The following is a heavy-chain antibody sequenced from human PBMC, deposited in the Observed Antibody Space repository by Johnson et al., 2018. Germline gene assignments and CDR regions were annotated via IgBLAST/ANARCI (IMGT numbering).Heavy chain of an antibody. V-gene: IGHV1-69*12. D-gene: IGHD1-26*01. CDR1: GGTFSSYA. Sequence: QVQLVQSGAEVKKPGSSVKVSCKASGGTFSSYAISWVRQAPGQGLEWMGGIIPIFGTANYAQKFQGRVTITADESTSTAYMERSSLRSEDTAVYYCARDSGGSYYGDFQHWGQGTLVTVSS. J-gene: IGHJ1*01. CDR3: ARDSGGSYYGDFQH. CDR2: IIPIFGTA.